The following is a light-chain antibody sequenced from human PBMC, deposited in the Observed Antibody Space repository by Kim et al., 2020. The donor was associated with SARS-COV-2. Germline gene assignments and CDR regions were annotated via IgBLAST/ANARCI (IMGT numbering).Light chain of an antibody. CDR2: YDT. Sequence: SYELTQPPSVSVAPGKTARITCGGNNIGGKSVHWYQQKTGQAPVLVIYYDTNRPSGIPERFSGSNSGNTATLTISRVEAGDEADYYCQGWDTSSDHPVFG. CDR1: NIGGKS. J-gene: IGLJ2*01. V-gene: IGLV3-21*01. CDR3: QGWDTSSDHPV.